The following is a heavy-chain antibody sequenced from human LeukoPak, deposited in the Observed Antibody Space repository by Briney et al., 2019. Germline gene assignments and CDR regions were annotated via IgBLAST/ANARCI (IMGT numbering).Heavy chain of an antibody. Sequence: GGSLRLSCVVSGFTFNGYEMNWVRQAPGKGLEWVSFISSTGSTIYYADSVKGRFTVSRDNAKNSLFLQMNSLRVDDTAVYYCARGSPEMIAGPINLDYWGQGTLVTVSS. CDR2: ISSTGSTI. J-gene: IGHJ4*02. V-gene: IGHV3-48*03. CDR1: GFTFNGYE. CDR3: ARGSPEMIAGPINLDY. D-gene: IGHD3-22*01.